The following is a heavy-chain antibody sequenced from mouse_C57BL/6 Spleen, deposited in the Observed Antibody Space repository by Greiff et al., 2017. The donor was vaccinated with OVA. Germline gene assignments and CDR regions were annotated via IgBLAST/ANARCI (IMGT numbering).Heavy chain of an antibody. V-gene: IGHV1-50*01. Sequence: VQLQQPGAELVKPGASVKLSCKASGYTFTSYWMQWVKQRPGQGLEWIGEIDPSDSYTNYNQKFKGKATLTVDTSSSTAYMQLSSLTSEDSAVYYCARGGGSSYFYWYFDVWGTGTTVTVSS. D-gene: IGHD1-1*01. CDR1: GYTFTSYW. J-gene: IGHJ1*03. CDR2: IDPSDSYT. CDR3: ARGGGSSYFYWYFDV.